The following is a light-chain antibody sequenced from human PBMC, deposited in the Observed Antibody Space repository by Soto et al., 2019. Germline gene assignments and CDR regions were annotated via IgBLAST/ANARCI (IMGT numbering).Light chain of an antibody. CDR3: QSFDHDTVF. CDR2: EVD. J-gene: IGLJ2*01. CDR1: SGSIASRS. V-gene: IGLV6-57*02. Sequence: NFMLTQPHSVSESPGKTVTFSCAVSSGSIASRSVQWHQQRPGSAPTTVIYEVDQRPSGVPDRFSGSIDSSSNSASLTISGLKTEDEADYYCQSFDHDTVFFGGGTKLTVL.